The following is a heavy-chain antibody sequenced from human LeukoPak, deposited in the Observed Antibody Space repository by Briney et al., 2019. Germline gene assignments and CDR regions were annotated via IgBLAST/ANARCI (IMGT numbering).Heavy chain of an antibody. V-gene: IGHV1-69*06. J-gene: IGHJ4*02. CDR1: GYTFTSYG. CDR3: ARDLDGGNSFDY. D-gene: IGHD4-23*01. CDR2: IMPMFGKA. Sequence: ASVKVSCKASGYTFTSYGISWVRQAPGQGLEWMGGIMPMFGKANYAQKFQGRVTTTADKATSTAYMELSSLRSEDTAVYYCARDLDGGNSFDYWGQGTLVTVSS.